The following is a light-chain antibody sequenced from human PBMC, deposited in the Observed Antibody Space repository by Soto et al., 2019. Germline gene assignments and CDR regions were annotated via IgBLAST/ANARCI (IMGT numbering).Light chain of an antibody. V-gene: IGLV2-14*01. J-gene: IGLJ2*01. CDR1: SSDVGGYNY. CDR2: DVS. Sequence: QSVLTQPASVSGSPGQSITISCTGTSSDVGGYNYVSWYQQHPGKAPKLMIYDVSNRPSGFSNRFSGSKSGNTASLTISGLQAEDEADYYCSSYTRSSTRVVFGGGTKVTVL. CDR3: SSYTRSSTRVV.